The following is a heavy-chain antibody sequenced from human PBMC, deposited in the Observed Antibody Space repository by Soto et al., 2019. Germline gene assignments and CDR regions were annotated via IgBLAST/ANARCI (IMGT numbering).Heavy chain of an antibody. CDR3: SRGINYYDSGDDAFDI. D-gene: IGHD3-10*01. V-gene: IGHV1-8*01. CDR1: GYTFTSYD. CDR2: MNPNSGNT. J-gene: IGHJ3*02. Sequence: QVQLVQSGAEVKKPGASVKVSCKASGYTFTSYDINWVRQATGQGLEWMGWMNPNSGNTVYAKKFQGRVTMTRNTSISTAYMQLSSLRSEDTAVYYCSRGINYYDSGDDAFDIWLQGTIVTVSS.